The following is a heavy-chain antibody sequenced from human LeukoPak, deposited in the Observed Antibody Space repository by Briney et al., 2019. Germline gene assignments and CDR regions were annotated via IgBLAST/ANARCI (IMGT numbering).Heavy chain of an antibody. CDR3: AKDHDYGGNSGRYFDY. Sequence: GGSLRLSCAASGFTFEDSAMHWVRHAPGKGLEGVSFISWNSGRIDYADSVKGRFTISRDNAKNSLYLQMNSLRADDTALYYCAKDHDYGGNSGRYFDYWGQGTLVTVSS. CDR1: GFTFEDSA. CDR2: ISWNSGRI. J-gene: IGHJ4*02. V-gene: IGHV3-9*01. D-gene: IGHD4-23*01.